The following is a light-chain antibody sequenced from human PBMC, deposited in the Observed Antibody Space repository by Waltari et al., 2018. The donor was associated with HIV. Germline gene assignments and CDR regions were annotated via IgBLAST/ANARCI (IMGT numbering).Light chain of an antibody. Sequence: QSVLTQPPSASGTPGQRVTISCSGSSSNIGSNNVNWYQQLPGTAPQLLIYGTTHRSSGVPDRFSGSKSGTSASLAISGLQSEDEADYYCSAWDDSLNGYVFGTGTKVTVL. CDR1: SSNIGSNN. CDR2: GTT. V-gene: IGLV1-44*01. CDR3: SAWDDSLNGYV. J-gene: IGLJ1*01.